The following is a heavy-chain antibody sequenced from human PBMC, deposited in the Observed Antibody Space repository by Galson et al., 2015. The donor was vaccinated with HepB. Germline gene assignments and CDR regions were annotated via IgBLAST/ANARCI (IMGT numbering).Heavy chain of an antibody. Sequence: QSGAEVKKPGESLKISCKASGYTFSSYGVSWVRQAPGQGLEWLGWITAYNGNTNYAQKFQGRVTVTTDTSTSTAHMELRSLRSDDTAVYYCARMVTTFHYFDFWDQGTLVTVSS. CDR2: ITAYNGNT. CDR1: GYTFSSYG. CDR3: ARMVTTFHYFDF. J-gene: IGHJ4*02. V-gene: IGHV1-18*04. D-gene: IGHD2/OR15-2a*01.